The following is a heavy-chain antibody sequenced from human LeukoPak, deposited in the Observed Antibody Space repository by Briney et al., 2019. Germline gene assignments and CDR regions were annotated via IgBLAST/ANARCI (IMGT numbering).Heavy chain of an antibody. CDR1: GGSISSDYY. V-gene: IGHV4-39*01. CDR3: ARSLWYSGYM. D-gene: IGHD1-26*01. CDR2: IYYSGST. J-gene: IGHJ1*01. Sequence: SETLSLTCTVSGGSISSDYYWGWIRQPPGKGLEWIGSIYYSGSTYYNPSLKSRVTISVDTSKNQFSLKLSSVTAADTAVYYCARSLWYSGYMWGQGTLVTVSS.